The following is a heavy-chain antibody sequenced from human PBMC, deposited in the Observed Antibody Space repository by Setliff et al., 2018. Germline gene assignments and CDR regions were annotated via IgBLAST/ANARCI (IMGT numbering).Heavy chain of an antibody. Sequence: ASETLSLTCTVSGGSISSSSYYWGWIRQPPGKGLEWIGEINHSGSTNYNPSLKSRVTISVDTSKNQFSLKLSSVTAADTAVYYCARGKIRITMIVVPTGGAFDIWGQGTMVTVSS. J-gene: IGHJ3*02. CDR1: GGSISSSSYY. D-gene: IGHD3-22*01. V-gene: IGHV4-39*07. CDR3: ARGKIRITMIVVPTGGAFDI. CDR2: INHSGST.